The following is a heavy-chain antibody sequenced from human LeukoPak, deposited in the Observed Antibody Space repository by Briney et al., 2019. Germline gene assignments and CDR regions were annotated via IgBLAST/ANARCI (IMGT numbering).Heavy chain of an antibody. Sequence: GGSLRLSCAASGFTFSSYAMSWVRQAPGKGLEWVSGISWNSGSIGYADSVKGRFTISRDNAKNSLYLQMNSLRAEDTALYYCAKDARIAAAGAFDYWGQGTLVTVSS. V-gene: IGHV3-9*01. CDR1: GFTFSSYA. CDR3: AKDARIAAAGAFDY. J-gene: IGHJ4*02. CDR2: ISWNSGSI. D-gene: IGHD6-13*01.